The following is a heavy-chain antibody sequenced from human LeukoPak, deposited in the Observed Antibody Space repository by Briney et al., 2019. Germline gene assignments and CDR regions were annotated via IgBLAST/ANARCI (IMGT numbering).Heavy chain of an antibody. CDR1: GGTFSSYT. CDR3: ASATLRCSGGSCYEMDV. D-gene: IGHD2-15*01. J-gene: IGHJ6*04. CDR2: IIPLFGTP. V-gene: IGHV1-69*06. Sequence: ASVKVSCKASGGTFSSYTISWVRQAPGQGLEWMGGIIPLFGTPDYAQKFQDRLTITADKSTSTAYMELTSLRSEDTAVYYCASATLRCSGGSCYEMDVWGKGTTVTVSS.